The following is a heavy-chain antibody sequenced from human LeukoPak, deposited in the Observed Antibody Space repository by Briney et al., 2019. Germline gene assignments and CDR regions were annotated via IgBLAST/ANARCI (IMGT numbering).Heavy chain of an antibody. Sequence: GGSLRLSCAASGFTVSSNYMTWVRQAPGKGLEWVSIIYSGGSTYYADSVKGRFSISRHNSKNTLYLQMNSLRAEDTAVYYCAREVGGSAFDIWGQGTMVTVSS. J-gene: IGHJ3*02. V-gene: IGHV3-53*04. CDR1: GFTVSSNY. D-gene: IGHD3-16*01. CDR2: IYSGGST. CDR3: AREVGGSAFDI.